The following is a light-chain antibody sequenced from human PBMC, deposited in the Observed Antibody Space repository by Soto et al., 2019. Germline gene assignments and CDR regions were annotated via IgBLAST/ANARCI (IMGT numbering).Light chain of an antibody. V-gene: IGLV7-46*01. CDR2: DTS. Sequence: QAVGAQEPSLTVSPGGTVTLTCGSSTGDDTSGHYPYWFQQKPGQAPRTLIYDTSNKHSWTPARFSGSLLGGKAALTLSGAQPEDEAIYYCLLAYSSSRPVFGGGTKLTVL. J-gene: IGLJ3*02. CDR3: LLAYSSSRPV. CDR1: TGDDTSGHY.